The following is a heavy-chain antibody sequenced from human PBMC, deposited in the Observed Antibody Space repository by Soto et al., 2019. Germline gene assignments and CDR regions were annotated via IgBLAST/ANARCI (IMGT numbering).Heavy chain of an antibody. Sequence: EVQVLESGGGLVQPGGSLRLSCVASGFTFNKYAMSWVRQAPGKRLEWVSTIGDSGGSTHYADSVRGRLIISRDNPKNTLYLQMNSLRAEDTAVYYCAKDDGSGSYSDHWGQGTLVTVSS. CDR3: AKDDGSGSYSDH. CDR1: GFTFNKYA. D-gene: IGHD3-10*01. J-gene: IGHJ4*02. CDR2: IGDSGGST. V-gene: IGHV3-23*01.